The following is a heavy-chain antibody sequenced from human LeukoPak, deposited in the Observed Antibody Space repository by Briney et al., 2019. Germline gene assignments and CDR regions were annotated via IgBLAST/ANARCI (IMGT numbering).Heavy chain of an antibody. D-gene: IGHD1-26*01. Sequence: SETLSLTCTVSGGSISSGDYYWSWLRQPPGEGLEWIGYIYYSGNTYYNPSLKSRVTISVDTSKNQFSLKLSSVTAADTAVYSCARLVGTFSTFDYWGQGTLVTVSS. V-gene: IGHV4-30-4*01. CDR3: ARLVGTFSTFDY. CDR2: IYYSGNT. J-gene: IGHJ4*02. CDR1: GGSISSGDYY.